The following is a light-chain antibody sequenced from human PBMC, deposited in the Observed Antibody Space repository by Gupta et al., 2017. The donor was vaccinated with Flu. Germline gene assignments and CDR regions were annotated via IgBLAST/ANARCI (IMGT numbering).Light chain of an antibody. CDR3: QQSDSIPWT. Sequence: DIQMTQSPSSLSASVGDRVTITCRAGQSVSSYLNWYQQKPGKAPKLLIYAALKLQSGVPSRFIGDGSGTEFTLTIRRLQPEDFATYYCQQSDSIPWTFGRGTKVEVK. CDR2: AAL. J-gene: IGKJ1*01. V-gene: IGKV1-39*01. CDR1: QSVSSY.